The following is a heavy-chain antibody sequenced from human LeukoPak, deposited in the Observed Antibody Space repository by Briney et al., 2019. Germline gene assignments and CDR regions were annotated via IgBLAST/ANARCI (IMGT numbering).Heavy chain of an antibody. CDR1: GFTFSSYP. CDR2: ISSSGSTI. V-gene: IGHV3-48*03. CDR3: AELGITMIGGV. D-gene: IGHD3-10*02. J-gene: IGHJ6*04. Sequence: GGSLRLSCAVSGFTFSSYPMNWVRQAPGKGLEWVSYISSSGSTIYYADSVKGRFTISRDNAKNSLYLQMNSLRAEDTAVYYCAELGITMIGGVWGKGTTVTISS.